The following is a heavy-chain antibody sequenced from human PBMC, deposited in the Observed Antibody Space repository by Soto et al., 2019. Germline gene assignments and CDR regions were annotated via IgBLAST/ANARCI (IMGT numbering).Heavy chain of an antibody. V-gene: IGHV1-46*01. CDR2: IDPSGGST. CDR1: AYTFTRYS. D-gene: IGHD3-16*01. J-gene: IGHJ5*02. CDR3: ARVPVDTYMIYWSDT. Sequence: ASVKVSCKASAYTFTRYSMHWVRQAPGQGLEWMGIIDPSGGSTSYAEKFQDRVTMTRDTSTSTVYMELSSLRSEDTAVYYCARVPVDTYMIYWSDTWGQGTQVTVSS.